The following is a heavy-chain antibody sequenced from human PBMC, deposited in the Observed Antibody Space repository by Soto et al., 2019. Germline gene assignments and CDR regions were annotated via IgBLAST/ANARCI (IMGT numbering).Heavy chain of an antibody. D-gene: IGHD6-13*01. CDR2: IYPGDSDT. CDR1: GYSFTSYW. V-gene: IGHV5-51*01. CDR3: ARRLPTHDGLAAAQLDY. J-gene: IGHJ4*02. Sequence: GESLKISCKGSGYSFTSYWIGWVRQMPGKGLEWMGIIYPGDSDTRYSPSFQGQVTITADKSISTAYLQWSSLKASDTAMYYCARRLPTHDGLAAAQLDYWGQGTLVTVSS.